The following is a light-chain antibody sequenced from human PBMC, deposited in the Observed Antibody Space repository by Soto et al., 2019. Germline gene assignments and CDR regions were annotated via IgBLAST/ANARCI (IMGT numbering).Light chain of an antibody. CDR2: DAS. J-gene: IGKJ5*01. Sequence: EIVLTQSPATLSLSPGERATLSCRASQSVSSYLAWHQQKPGQAPRLLIYDASNRATGIPARFSGSGFGTDFTLTISSLEPEDAAVYYCQQRSNWPPITFGQGTRLEIK. CDR1: QSVSSY. CDR3: QQRSNWPPIT. V-gene: IGKV3-11*01.